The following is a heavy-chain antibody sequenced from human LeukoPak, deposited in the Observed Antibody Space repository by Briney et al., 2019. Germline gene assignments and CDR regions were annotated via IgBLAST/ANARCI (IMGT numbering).Heavy chain of an antibody. CDR3: ARGPRYCSGGSCSSRTAYYGMDV. D-gene: IGHD2-15*01. V-gene: IGHV3-64*01. CDR1: GFTFSSYA. CDR2: ISSNGGST. Sequence: GGSLRLSCAASGFTFSSYAMHWVRQAPGKGLEYVSAISSNGGSTYYANSVKGRFTISRDNSKNTLYLQMGSLRAGDMAVYYCARGPRYCSGGSCSSRTAYYGMDVWGQGTTVTVSS. J-gene: IGHJ6*02.